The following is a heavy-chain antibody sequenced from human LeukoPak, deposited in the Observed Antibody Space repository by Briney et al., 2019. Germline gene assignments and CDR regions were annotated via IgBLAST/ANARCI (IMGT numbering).Heavy chain of an antibody. V-gene: IGHV4-59*01. J-gene: IGHJ4*02. CDR3: ARGIDQLAIFDY. CDR1: GGSISSYY. Sequence: SETLSLECTFSGGSISSYYWGWIRQPAGKALEWIGQIFYSGNTWYNPSLNSRVTISVDTSKNQFSLKLSSVTAADTAVYYCARGIDQLAIFDYWGQGTRVTVSS. D-gene: IGHD2-2*01. CDR2: IFYSGNT.